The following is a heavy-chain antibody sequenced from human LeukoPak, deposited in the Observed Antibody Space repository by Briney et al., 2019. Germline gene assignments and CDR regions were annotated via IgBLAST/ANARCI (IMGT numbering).Heavy chain of an antibody. J-gene: IGHJ6*03. D-gene: IGHD2-21*01. CDR3: ARDTIQPYYYYMDV. Sequence: GGSLRLSCAASGFTFSSYSMNWVRQAPGKGLEWVSYISSSSSTIYYADSVKGRFTISRDNAKNSLYLQMNSLRAEDTAVYYCARDTIQPYYYYMDVWGKGTTVTVSS. CDR1: GFTFSSYS. CDR2: ISSSSSTI. V-gene: IGHV3-48*01.